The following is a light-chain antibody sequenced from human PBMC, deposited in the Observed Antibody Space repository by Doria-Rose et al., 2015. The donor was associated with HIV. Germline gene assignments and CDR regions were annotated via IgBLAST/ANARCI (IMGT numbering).Light chain of an antibody. CDR1: PTVCTV. CDR2: AAS. CDR3: QQTYSSPPWT. J-gene: IGKJ1*01. V-gene: IGKV1-39*01. Sequence: IPMTHFPSSLSASVGDSISSPRLASPTVCTVPNWFQQEPGKAPKLLVYAASRLQSGVPSRFSGSGSGTDFTLTISGLQPGDFATYYCQQTYSSPPWTFGQGTKVEMK.